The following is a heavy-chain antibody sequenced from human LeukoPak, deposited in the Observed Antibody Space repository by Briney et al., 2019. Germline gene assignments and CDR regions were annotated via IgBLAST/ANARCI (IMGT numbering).Heavy chain of an antibody. CDR2: IYHSGGT. Sequence: SETLSLTCTVSGGSISTYYWNWIRQSPGKGLEWIGYIYHSGGTTYNPSLKSRVTISVDMSKNQFSLKLSSVTAADSAVYYCARDSTSGSFYDYWGQGTLVTVSS. D-gene: IGHD1-26*01. CDR3: ARDSTSGSFYDY. J-gene: IGHJ4*02. CDR1: GGSISTYY. V-gene: IGHV4-59*01.